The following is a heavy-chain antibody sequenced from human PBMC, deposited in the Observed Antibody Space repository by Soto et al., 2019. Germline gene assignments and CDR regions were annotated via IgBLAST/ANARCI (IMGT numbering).Heavy chain of an antibody. CDR1: GYTFTSYG. CDR3: ARDRYPGKVPRRSDLDY. CDR2: ISAYNGNT. D-gene: IGHD2-2*01. Sequence: QVQLVQSGAEVKKPGASVKVSCKASGYTFTSYGISWVRQAPGQGLEWMGWISAYNGNTNYAQKLQGRVTMTTDTSTSTAYMELRSLRSDDPAVYYCARDRYPGKVPRRSDLDYWGQGTLVTVSS. J-gene: IGHJ4*02. V-gene: IGHV1-18*01.